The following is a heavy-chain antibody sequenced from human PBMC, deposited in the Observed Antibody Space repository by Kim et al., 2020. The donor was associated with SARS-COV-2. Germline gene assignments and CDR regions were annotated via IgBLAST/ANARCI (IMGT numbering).Heavy chain of an antibody. CDR1: GFTFNNYA. D-gene: IGHD2-15*01. J-gene: IGHJ4*02. Sequence: GGSLRLSCAASGFTFNNYAMSWVRQAPGKGLEWVSTISGSGGSTYYADSVKGRFTISRDNSKNTLYLQMNSLRVEDTAVYYCAKDLTDCIGRSCYSGGYYWGQGTLVTVSS. V-gene: IGHV3-23*01. CDR3: AKDLTDCIGRSCYSGGYY. CDR2: ISGSGGST.